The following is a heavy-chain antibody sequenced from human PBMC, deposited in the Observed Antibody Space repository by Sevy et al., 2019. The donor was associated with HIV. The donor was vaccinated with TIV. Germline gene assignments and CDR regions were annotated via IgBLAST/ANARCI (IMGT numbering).Heavy chain of an antibody. CDR3: ARDYEVNNWRVVGAFDM. CDR2: ISHDGDNK. CDR1: GFKFNGHG. V-gene: IGHV3-30*14. Sequence: GGSLRLSCVAPGFKFNGHGIHWVRQAPGKGLQWVAGISHDGDNKNYADSVKGRFSISGDKSKNTVFLQMNTLTTEDRAVDYCARDYEVNNWRVVGAFDMWGLGTMVTVSS. J-gene: IGHJ3*02. D-gene: IGHD3-3*01.